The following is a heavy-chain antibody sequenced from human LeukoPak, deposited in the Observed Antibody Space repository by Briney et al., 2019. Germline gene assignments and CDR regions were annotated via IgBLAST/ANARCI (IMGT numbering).Heavy chain of an antibody. V-gene: IGHV3-23*01. D-gene: IGHD3-22*01. CDR2: ISGSGGST. J-gene: IGHJ3*02. CDR3: AKDPQSYYDSSGYSI. CDR1: GFTFSSYA. Sequence: GGSLRLSCAAPGFTFSSYAMSWVRQAPGKGLEWVSAISGSGGSTYYADSVKGRFTISRDNSKNTLYLQMNSLRAEDTAVYYCAKDPQSYYDSSGYSIWGQGTMVTVSS.